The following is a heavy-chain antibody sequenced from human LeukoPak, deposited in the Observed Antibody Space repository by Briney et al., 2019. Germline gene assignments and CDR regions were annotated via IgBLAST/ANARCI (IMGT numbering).Heavy chain of an antibody. D-gene: IGHD2-15*01. Sequence: GGSLRLSCAVSGFTFRKYAMSWVRQAPGKGLEWVSAISDGGGSTNYADSVKGRFTISRDNSKNTLYLQMNSLRAEDTAVYYCAKDSYCSGGSCYSGGVDPWGQGTLVTVSS. V-gene: IGHV3-23*01. CDR2: ISDGGGST. J-gene: IGHJ5*02. CDR3: AKDSYCSGGSCYSGGVDP. CDR1: GFTFRKYA.